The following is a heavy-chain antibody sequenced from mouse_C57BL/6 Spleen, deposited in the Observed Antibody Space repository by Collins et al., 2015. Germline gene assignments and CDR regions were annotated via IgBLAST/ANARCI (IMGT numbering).Heavy chain of an antibody. J-gene: IGHJ4*01. CDR1: GYSITSGYY. CDR2: ISYDGSN. D-gene: IGHD1-1*01. V-gene: IGHV3-6*01. CDR3: ASYYYGSSYVEATDY. Sequence: DVQLQESGPGLVKPSQSLSLTCSVTGYSITSGYYWNWIRQFPGNKLEWMGYISYDGSNNYNPSLKNRISITRDTSKNQFFLKLNSVTTEDTATYYCASYYYGSSYVEATDYWGQGTSVTVSS.